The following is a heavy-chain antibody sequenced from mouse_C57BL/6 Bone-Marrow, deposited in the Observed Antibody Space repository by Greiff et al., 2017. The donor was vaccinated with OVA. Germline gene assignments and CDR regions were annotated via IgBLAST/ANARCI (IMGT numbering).Heavy chain of an antibody. V-gene: IGHV1-82*01. CDR2: IYPGDGDT. CDR3: ARSGPLGFAY. D-gene: IGHD3-1*01. Sequence: QVQLKESGPELVKPGASVKISCKASGYAFSSSWMNWVKQRPGKGLEWIGRIYPGDGDTNYNGKFKGKATLTADKSSSTAYMQLSSLTSEDSAVYFCARSGPLGFAYWGQGTLVTVSA. J-gene: IGHJ3*01. CDR1: GYAFSSSW.